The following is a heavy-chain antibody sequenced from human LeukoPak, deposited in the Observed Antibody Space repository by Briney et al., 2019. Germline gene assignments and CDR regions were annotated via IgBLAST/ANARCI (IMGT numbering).Heavy chain of an antibody. J-gene: IGHJ4*02. CDR1: GYTFTNYG. D-gene: IGHD3-10*01. Sequence: GASVKVSCKASGYTFTNYGISWVRQAPGQGLEYMAWISAYNGHTNYAQKLQGRVNVTTDKSTSTAYMELRSLRSDDTAVYYCARSFGNYYGSGTPPLYFDYWGQGTLVTVSS. V-gene: IGHV1-18*01. CDR2: ISAYNGHT. CDR3: ARSFGNYYGSGTPPLYFDY.